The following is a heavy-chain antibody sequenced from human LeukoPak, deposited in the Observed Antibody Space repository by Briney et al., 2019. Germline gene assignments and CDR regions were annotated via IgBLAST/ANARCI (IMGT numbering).Heavy chain of an antibody. CDR2: ISSSSSYI. CDR3: AKSVYASPSIDY. V-gene: IGHV3-21*01. D-gene: IGHD2-8*01. J-gene: IGHJ4*02. CDR1: EFTVSNYA. Sequence: GGSLRLSCAPSEFTVSNYAMSWVRQAPGKGLEWVSSISSSSSYIYYADSVKGRFTISRDNAKNSLYLQMNSLRAEDTAVYYCAKSVYASPSIDYWGQGTLVTVSS.